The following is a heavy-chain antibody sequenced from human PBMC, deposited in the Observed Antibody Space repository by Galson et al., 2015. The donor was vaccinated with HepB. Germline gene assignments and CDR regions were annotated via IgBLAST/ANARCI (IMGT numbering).Heavy chain of an antibody. CDR1: GYSFTSYW. V-gene: IGHV5-51*01. CDR2: IYPGDSDT. J-gene: IGHJ4*02. CDR3: ARLGSRDYCSGGSCVPPDH. Sequence: QSGAEVKKPGESLKISCKGSGYSFTSYWIGWVRQMPGKGLEWMGIIYPGDSDTRYSPSFQGQVTISADKSISTAYLQWSSLKASDAAMYYCARLGSRDYCSGGSCVPPDHWGQGTLVTVSS. D-gene: IGHD2-15*01.